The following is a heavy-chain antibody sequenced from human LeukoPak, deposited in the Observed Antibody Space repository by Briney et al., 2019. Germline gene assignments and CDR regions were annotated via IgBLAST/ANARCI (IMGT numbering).Heavy chain of an antibody. Sequence: GASVKVSCKASGGTFSSYAISRVRQAPGQGLEWMGGIIPIFGTANYAQKFQGRVTITADKSTSTAYMELSSLRSEDTAVYYCARVVDYYYYYGMDVWGKGTTVTVSS. CDR3: ARVVDYYYYYGMDV. CDR1: GGTFSSYA. V-gene: IGHV1-69*06. J-gene: IGHJ6*04. CDR2: IIPIFGTA.